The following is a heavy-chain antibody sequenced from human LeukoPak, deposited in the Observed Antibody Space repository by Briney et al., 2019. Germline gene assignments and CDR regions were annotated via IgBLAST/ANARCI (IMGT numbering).Heavy chain of an antibody. CDR1: GYTLTELS. V-gene: IGHV1-24*01. J-gene: IGHJ3*02. D-gene: IGHD3-22*01. CDR2: FDPEDGET. Sequence: EASVKVSCKVSGYTLTELSMHWVRQAPGKGLEWMGGFDPEDGETIYAQKFQGRVTMTEDTSTDTAYMELSSLRSEDTAVYYCATVLPYDSSGYYYRDAFDIWGQGTMVTVSS. CDR3: ATVLPYDSSGYYYRDAFDI.